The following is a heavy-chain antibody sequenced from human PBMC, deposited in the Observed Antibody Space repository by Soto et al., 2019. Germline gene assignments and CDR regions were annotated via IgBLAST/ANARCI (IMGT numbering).Heavy chain of an antibody. J-gene: IGHJ4*02. CDR2: INHSGST. V-gene: IGHV4-34*01. CDR3: ARRPLHISGWSDADFDY. D-gene: IGHD6-19*01. CDR1: GGSFSGYY. Sequence: SETLSLTCAVYGGSFSGYYWSWIRQPPGKGLEWIGEINHSGSTNYNPSLKSRVTISVDTSKNQFSLKLSSVTAADTAVYYCARRPLHISGWSDADFDYWGQGTLVTVSS.